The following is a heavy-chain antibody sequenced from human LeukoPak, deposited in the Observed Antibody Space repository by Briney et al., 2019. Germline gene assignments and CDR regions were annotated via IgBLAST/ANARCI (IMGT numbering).Heavy chain of an antibody. D-gene: IGHD1-26*01. CDR2: ISSSSSYI. J-gene: IGHJ4*02. CDR3: ARDQAGQYEIGSYSYYFDY. V-gene: IGHV3-21*01. CDR1: GFTFSSYS. Sequence: PGGSLRLSCAASGFTFSSYSMNWVRQAPGKGLEWVSSISSSSSYIYYADSVKGRFTISRDNAKNSLCLQMNSLRAEDTAVYYCARDQAGQYEIGSYSYYFDYWGQGTLVTVSS.